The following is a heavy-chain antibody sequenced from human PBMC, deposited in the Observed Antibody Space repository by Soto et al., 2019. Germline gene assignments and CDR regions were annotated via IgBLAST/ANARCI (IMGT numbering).Heavy chain of an antibody. CDR3: ARAGSENDN. Sequence: EVQLMESGGGLVQPGGSLRLSCAASGFTFSNYWMTWVRQAPGKGLEWVANIKEDGGERNYVDSLKGRFTISRDNAKNSLYLQMNSLRAEDTAVYYCARAGSENDNWGQGTLVTVSS. D-gene: IGHD3-10*01. CDR2: IKEDGGER. V-gene: IGHV3-7*05. CDR1: GFTFSNYW. J-gene: IGHJ4*01.